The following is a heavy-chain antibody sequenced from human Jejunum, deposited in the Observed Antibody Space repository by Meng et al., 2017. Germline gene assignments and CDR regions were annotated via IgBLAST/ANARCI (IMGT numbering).Heavy chain of an antibody. CDR3: ARSFWNYYYIDY. CDR2: MYYSGGT. Sequence: QLQLQEAGPGLGKPSETRALTSTVSGDSISSSSYYWGWIRQPPGKGLEWIGSMYYSGGTYYNPSLKSRVTISVDASKNQFSLKLSSVTAADTAVYYCARSFWNYYYIDYWGQGALVTVSS. J-gene: IGHJ4*02. CDR1: GDSISSSSYY. V-gene: IGHV4-39*01. D-gene: IGHD3-3*01.